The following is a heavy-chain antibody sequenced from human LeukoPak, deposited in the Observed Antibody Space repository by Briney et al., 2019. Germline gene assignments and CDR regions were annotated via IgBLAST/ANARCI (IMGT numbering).Heavy chain of an antibody. J-gene: IGHJ4*02. CDR3: ARDPSSAPDFDY. CDR1: GESFSRYY. CDR2: INHSGST. Sequence: SETLSLTCVVYGESFSRYYWSWIRQPPGKGLEWIGEINHSGSTNYNPSLKSRVTISVDTSKNQFSLKLSSVTAADTAVYYCARDPSSAPDFDYWGQGTLVTVSS. V-gene: IGHV4-34*01.